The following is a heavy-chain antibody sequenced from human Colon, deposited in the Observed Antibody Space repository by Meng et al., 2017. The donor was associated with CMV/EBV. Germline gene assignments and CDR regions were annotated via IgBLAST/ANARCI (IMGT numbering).Heavy chain of an antibody. V-gene: IGHV4-39*07. CDR2: IYEPGST. CDR3: AREPIRQYSYGSPFWYFDL. Sequence: RGGCFSWGWLRQPPGRGLEWIGRIYEPGSTYYSLSLKSRVAMSMDTPKNQFSLKLNSVTAADTAVYYCAREPIRQYSYGSPFWYFDLWGRGTLVTVSS. J-gene: IGHJ2*01. CDR1: RGGCFS. D-gene: IGHD5-18*01.